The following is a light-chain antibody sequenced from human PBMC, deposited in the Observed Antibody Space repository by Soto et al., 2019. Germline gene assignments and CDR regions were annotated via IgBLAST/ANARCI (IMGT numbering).Light chain of an antibody. CDR2: GAS. Sequence: EIVLTQYPATLSVSPGERATLSCRASRSVSSNLAWYQQKRGQAPRLLIYGASTRATGIPARFSGSGSGTEFTLTISSLQSEDFTVYYCQQYNNWPAITFGQGTRLEIK. J-gene: IGKJ5*01. CDR3: QQYNNWPAIT. V-gene: IGKV3D-15*01. CDR1: RSVSSN.